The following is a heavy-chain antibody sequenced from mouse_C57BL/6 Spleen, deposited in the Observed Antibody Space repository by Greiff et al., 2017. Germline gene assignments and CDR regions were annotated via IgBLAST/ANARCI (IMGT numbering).Heavy chain of an antibody. D-gene: IGHD4-1*01. CDR2: IYPGDGDT. J-gene: IGHJ3*01. Sequence: VQLQQSGPELVKPGASVKISCKASGYAFSSSWMNWVKQRPGKGLEWIGRIYPGDGDTNYNGKFKGKATLTADKSSSTAYMQLSSLTSEDSAVYFCARVWGGAAFAYWGQGTLVTVSA. V-gene: IGHV1-82*01. CDR1: GYAFSSSW. CDR3: ARVWGGAAFAY.